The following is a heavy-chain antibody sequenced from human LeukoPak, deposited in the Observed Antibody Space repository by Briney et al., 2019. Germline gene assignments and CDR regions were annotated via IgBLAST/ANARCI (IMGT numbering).Heavy chain of an antibody. Sequence: SETLSLTCTVSGGSISSYYWSWIRQPAGKGLGWIGRIYTSGSTNYNPSLKSRVTMTVDTSKNQFSLKLSSVTAADTAVYYCAREATVDWWFDPWGQGTLVTVSS. V-gene: IGHV4-4*07. CDR1: GGSISSYY. CDR3: AREATVDWWFDP. D-gene: IGHD4-11*01. CDR2: IYTSGST. J-gene: IGHJ5*02.